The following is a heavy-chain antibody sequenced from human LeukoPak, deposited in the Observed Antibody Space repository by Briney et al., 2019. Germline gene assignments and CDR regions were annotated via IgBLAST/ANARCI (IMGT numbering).Heavy chain of an antibody. CDR1: GYTFTGYY. CDR2: INPNSGGT. CDR3: ARVPSIVVVPAAILGYYHYYGMDV. J-gene: IGHJ6*02. Sequence: ASVKVFCKASGYTFTGYYMHWVRQAPGQGLEWMGWINPNSGGTNYAQKFQGRVTMTRDTSISTAYMELSRLRSDDTAVYYCARVPSIVVVPAAILGYYHYYGMDVWGQGTTVTVSS. D-gene: IGHD2-2*01. V-gene: IGHV1-2*02.